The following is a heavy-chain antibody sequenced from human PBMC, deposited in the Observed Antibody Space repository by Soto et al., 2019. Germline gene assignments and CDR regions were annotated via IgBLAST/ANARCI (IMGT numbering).Heavy chain of an antibody. Sequence: VGSLRLSCAASGFTFSSYSMNWVRQAPGQGLEWVSSISSSSSYIYYADSVKGRFTISRDNAKNSLYLQMNSLRAEDTAVYYCARGARIAVAGAFDYWGKGTL. J-gene: IGHJ4*02. CDR3: ARGARIAVAGAFDY. CDR2: ISSSSSYI. D-gene: IGHD6-19*01. CDR1: GFTFSSYS. V-gene: IGHV3-21*01.